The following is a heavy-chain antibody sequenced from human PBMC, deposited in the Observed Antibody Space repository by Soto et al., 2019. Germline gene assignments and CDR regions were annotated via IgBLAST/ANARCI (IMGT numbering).Heavy chain of an antibody. CDR3: ARGYRQSGYSSSWVFDY. J-gene: IGHJ4*02. CDR2: MCYIGST. Sequence: QVQLRESGPGLVKPSQTLSLTCTVSGGSINSGGYYWNCIRQHPGKGLERIGYMCYIGSTYYNPLLRSRVIISADTSENHFSLKLSCVTAADTAVYFCARGYRQSGYSSSWVFDYWGQGTLVNVSS. D-gene: IGHD6-13*01. CDR1: GGSINSGGYY. V-gene: IGHV4-31*03.